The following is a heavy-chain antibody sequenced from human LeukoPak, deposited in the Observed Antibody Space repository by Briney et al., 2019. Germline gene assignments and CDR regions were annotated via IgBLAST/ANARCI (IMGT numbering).Heavy chain of an antibody. Sequence: GGSLRLSCAASGFTFSSYDMHWVRQATGKGLEWVSAIGTAGDTYYPGSVKGRFTISRENAKNSLYLQMNSLRAGDTAVYYCARGRNYDYVWGSYRYSASDIWGQGTMVTVSS. CDR3: ARGRNYDYVWGSYRYSASDI. V-gene: IGHV3-13*01. CDR2: IGTAGDT. J-gene: IGHJ3*02. D-gene: IGHD3-16*02. CDR1: GFTFSSYD.